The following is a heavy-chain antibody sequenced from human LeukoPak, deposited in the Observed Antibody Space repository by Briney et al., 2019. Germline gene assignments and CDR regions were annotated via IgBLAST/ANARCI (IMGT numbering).Heavy chain of an antibody. Sequence: PGGSLRLSCAAAGFTFSGSAMHWVRQASGKGLEWVGRIRSKANSYARAYAASVKGRFTISRDDSKNTAYLQMNSLKTEDPAVYYCTRGLFDIWGQGTMVTVSS. CDR3: TRGLFDI. V-gene: IGHV3-73*01. CDR1: GFTFSGSA. CDR2: IRSKANSYAR. J-gene: IGHJ3*02.